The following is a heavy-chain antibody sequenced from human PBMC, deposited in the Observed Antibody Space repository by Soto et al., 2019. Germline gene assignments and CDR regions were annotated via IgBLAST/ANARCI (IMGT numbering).Heavy chain of an antibody. Sequence: QVQLVQSGAEVKKPGASVKVSCKASGYTFTTYGISWVRQAPGQELEWMGWINPYNGNTNYAQKLQGRVTMTTDTSTSTANMELRSLRSDDTAVYYCARDRGYNPDTFDIWGQGTMVTVSS. V-gene: IGHV1-18*01. CDR2: INPYNGNT. CDR3: ARDRGYNPDTFDI. CDR1: GYTFTTYG. D-gene: IGHD1-20*01. J-gene: IGHJ3*02.